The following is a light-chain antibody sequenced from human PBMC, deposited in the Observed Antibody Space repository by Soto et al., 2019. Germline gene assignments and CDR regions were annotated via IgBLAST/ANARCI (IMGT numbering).Light chain of an antibody. V-gene: IGKV1-5*03. J-gene: IGKJ1*01. CDR3: QQYKGFWT. Sequence: DIQMTQSPSTLSASVGDRVTITCRASQSISDLLAWYQQKPGKAPKLLMYEASNLKSGVPSRFSGSGSGTKYTLTISSLEPDDFASYYCQQYKGFWTFGQGTKVEIK. CDR2: EAS. CDR1: QSISDL.